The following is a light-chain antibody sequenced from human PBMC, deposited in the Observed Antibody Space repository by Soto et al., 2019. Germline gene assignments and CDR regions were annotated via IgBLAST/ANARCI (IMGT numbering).Light chain of an antibody. Sequence: QSVLTQPASVTGSPGQSITISCHGTSSDIGDSNYVSWYQQHPGKAPKLVIYDVSNRPSGVSNRFSGSKSANTASLTISGLQAEDEADYYCSSFRSSSTSYVFGTGTKVTVL. J-gene: IGLJ1*01. CDR3: SSFRSSSTSYV. V-gene: IGLV2-14*03. CDR1: SSDIGDSNY. CDR2: DVS.